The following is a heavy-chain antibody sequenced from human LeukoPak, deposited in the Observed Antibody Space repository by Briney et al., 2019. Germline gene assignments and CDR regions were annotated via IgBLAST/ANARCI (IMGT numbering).Heavy chain of an antibody. CDR3: ARGVGFVRIDY. J-gene: IGHJ4*02. CDR2: INHSGRT. CDR1: GGSFSGYY. V-gene: IGHV4-34*01. D-gene: IGHD3-10*01. Sequence: SETLSLTCAVYGGSFSGYYWSWIRQPPGKGLEWIGEINHSGRTNYNPSLKSRVTISVDTSKNQFSLKLSSVTAADPAIYYCARGVGFVRIDYWGQGTLVTVSS.